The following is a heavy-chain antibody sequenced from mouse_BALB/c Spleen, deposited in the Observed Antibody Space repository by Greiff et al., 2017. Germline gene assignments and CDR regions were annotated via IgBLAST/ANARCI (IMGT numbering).Heavy chain of an antibody. J-gene: IGHJ1*01. CDR3: ASMIYWYFDV. V-gene: IGHV3-2*02. D-gene: IGHD2-3*01. CDR1: GYSITSDYA. CDR2: ISYSGST. Sequence: EVQLQESGPGLVKPSQSLSLTCTVAGYSITSDYAWNWIRQFPGNKLEWMGYISYSGSTSYNPSLKSRISITRDTSKNQFFLQLNSVTTEDTATYYCASMIYWYFDVWGAGTTVTVSS.